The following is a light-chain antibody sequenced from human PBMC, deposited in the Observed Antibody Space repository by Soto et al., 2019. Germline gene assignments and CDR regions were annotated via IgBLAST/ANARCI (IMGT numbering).Light chain of an antibody. Sequence: QSVLTQPPSASETPGQRVTISCSGSSSNIGSNYVYWYQQLPGTAPKLLIYRNNQRPSGVPDRFSGSKSGTSASLAISGLRSEDEADYYCAVWDDSLSGRVVFGGGTKLTVL. CDR1: SSNIGSNY. CDR3: AVWDDSLSGRVV. CDR2: RNN. J-gene: IGLJ2*01. V-gene: IGLV1-47*01.